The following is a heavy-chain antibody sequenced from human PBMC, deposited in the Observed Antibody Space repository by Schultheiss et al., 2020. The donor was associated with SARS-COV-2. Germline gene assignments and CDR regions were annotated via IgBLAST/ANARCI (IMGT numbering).Heavy chain of an antibody. Sequence: GGSLRLSCAASGFTFSTYAMHWVRQAPGKGLEWVAVISYDGSNKYYADSVEGRFTMSRDNSKNTLYLQMNSLRAEDTAVYYCARDVAGTDYWGQGTLVTVSS. D-gene: IGHD6-13*01. CDR3: ARDVAGTDY. V-gene: IGHV3-30*04. CDR2: ISYDGSNK. J-gene: IGHJ4*02. CDR1: GFTFSTYA.